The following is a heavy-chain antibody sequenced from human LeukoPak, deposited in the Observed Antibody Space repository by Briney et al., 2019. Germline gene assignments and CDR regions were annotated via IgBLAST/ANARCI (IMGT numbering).Heavy chain of an antibody. CDR1: GFSFSSYW. Sequence: GGSLRLSCAASGFSFSSYWMSWVRQAPGKGLEWVANIEQDGSEKYYVDSVKGRFTISRGNAKNSLYLQMNSLRAEDTAVYYCARGSLYYYDSSGYYGYFDYWGQGTLVTVSS. CDR2: IEQDGSEK. J-gene: IGHJ4*02. V-gene: IGHV3-7*01. CDR3: ARGSLYYYDSSGYYGYFDY. D-gene: IGHD3-22*01.